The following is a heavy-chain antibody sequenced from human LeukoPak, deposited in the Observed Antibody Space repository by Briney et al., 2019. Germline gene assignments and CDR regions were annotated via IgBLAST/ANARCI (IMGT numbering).Heavy chain of an antibody. Sequence: GASVKVSCKASGYTFINYGINCVRQAPGHGLEWMGWISAYNGNTNYAQKLQGRVTMTTDTSTSTAYMELRSLRSDDTAVYYCARGDLGEYLDYWGQGTLVIVSS. CDR2: ISAYNGNT. CDR3: ARGDLGEYLDY. CDR1: GYTFINYG. V-gene: IGHV1-18*01. J-gene: IGHJ4*02.